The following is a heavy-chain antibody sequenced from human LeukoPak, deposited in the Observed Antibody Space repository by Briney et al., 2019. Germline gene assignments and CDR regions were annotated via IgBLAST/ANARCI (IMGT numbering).Heavy chain of an antibody. CDR1: GYTFTSYY. Sequence: ASVKVSCKASGYTFTSYYMHWVRQAPGQGLEWMGIINPSGGSTSYAQKFQGRVTMTRDTSTSTVYMELSSLRSEDTAVYYCARNGPWRSGHLRDFDLWGRGTLVTVSS. CDR2: INPSGGST. D-gene: IGHD3-3*01. CDR3: ARNGPWRSGHLRDFDL. J-gene: IGHJ2*01. V-gene: IGHV1-46*01.